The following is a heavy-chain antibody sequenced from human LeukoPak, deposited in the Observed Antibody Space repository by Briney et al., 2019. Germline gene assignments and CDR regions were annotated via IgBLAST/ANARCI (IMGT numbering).Heavy chain of an antibody. Sequence: SVTVSCKASVCTFSSYAISWVGQAPDRGREWMGGIIPIFGTANYAQTFQGRVTITTDESTSTAYMELSSLRSEDTAVYYCAGLGDGAFDIWGQGTMVTVSS. J-gene: IGHJ3*02. D-gene: IGHD2-21*01. CDR2: IIPIFGTA. CDR1: VCTFSSYA. CDR3: AGLGDGAFDI. V-gene: IGHV1-69*05.